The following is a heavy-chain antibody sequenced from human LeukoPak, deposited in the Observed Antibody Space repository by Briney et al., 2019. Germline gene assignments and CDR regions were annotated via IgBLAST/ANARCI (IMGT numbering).Heavy chain of an antibody. V-gene: IGHV3-23*01. CDR3: AKDRAEEGAFDI. CDR1: GFTFSSYA. CDR2: ISGSGGST. Sequence: PGGSLRLSCAASGFTFSSYAMSWVRQAPGKGLEWVSAISGSGGSTYYADSVKGRFTISRDNSKNTLYLQMDSLRAEDTAVYYCAKDRAEEGAFDIWGQGTMVTVSS. J-gene: IGHJ3*02.